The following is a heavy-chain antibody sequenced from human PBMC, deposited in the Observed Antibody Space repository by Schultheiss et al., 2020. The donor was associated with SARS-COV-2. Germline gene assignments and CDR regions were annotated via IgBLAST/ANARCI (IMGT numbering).Heavy chain of an antibody. CDR1: GFTFSSYG. J-gene: IGHJ4*02. D-gene: IGHD1-1*01. V-gene: IGHV3-30*18. CDR3: AKSTGFRLERLHYFYY. CDR2: ISYDGSNK. Sequence: GGSLRLSCAASGFTFSSYGMHWVRQAPGKGLEWVAVISYDGSNKYYADSVKGRFTISRDNSKNTLYLQMNSLRAEDTAVYYCAKSTGFRLERLHYFYYWGQGTLVTVSS.